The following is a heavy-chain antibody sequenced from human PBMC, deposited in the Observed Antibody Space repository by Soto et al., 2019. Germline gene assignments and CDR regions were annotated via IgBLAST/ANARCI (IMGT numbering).Heavy chain of an antibody. CDR2: ISSSSSYI. CDR3: ARDRLVTIPRDY. Sequence: EVQLVESGGGLVKPGGSLRLSCAASGFTFSSYSMNWVRQAPGKGLAWVSSISSSSSYIYYADSVKGRFTISRDNAKNSLYRQMNSLRAEDTAVYYCARDRLVTIPRDYWGQGTLVTVSS. J-gene: IGHJ4*02. CDR1: GFTFSSYS. D-gene: IGHD2-21*02. V-gene: IGHV3-21*01.